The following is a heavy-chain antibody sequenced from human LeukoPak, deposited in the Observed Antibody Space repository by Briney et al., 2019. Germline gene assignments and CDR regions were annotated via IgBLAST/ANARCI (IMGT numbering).Heavy chain of an antibody. CDR1: GVSISSGGYY. Sequence: LSLTCTVSGVSISSGGYYWSWIRQPPGKGLEWVSGISWNSGSIGYADSVKGRFTISRDNAKNSLYLQMNSLRAEDTALYYCAKGVVWFGDLRGRFDPWGQGTLVAVSS. D-gene: IGHD3-10*01. V-gene: IGHV3-9*01. J-gene: IGHJ5*02. CDR3: AKGVVWFGDLRGRFDP. CDR2: ISWNSGSI.